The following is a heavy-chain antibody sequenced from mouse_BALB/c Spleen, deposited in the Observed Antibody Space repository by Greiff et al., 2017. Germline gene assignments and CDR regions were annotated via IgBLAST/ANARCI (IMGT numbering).Heavy chain of an antibody. CDR3: ARRKLLYYFDY. CDR1: GYTFSSYW. Sequence: VKLQESGAELMKPGASVKISCKATGYTFSSYWIEWVKQRPGHGLEWIGEILPGSGSTNYNEKFKGKATFTADTSSNTAYMQLSSLTSEDSAVYYCARRKLLYYFDYWGQGTTLTVSS. V-gene: IGHV1-9*01. J-gene: IGHJ2*01. CDR2: ILPGSGST.